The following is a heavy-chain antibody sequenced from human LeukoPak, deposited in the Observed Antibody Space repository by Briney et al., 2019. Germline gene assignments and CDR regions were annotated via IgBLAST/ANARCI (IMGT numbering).Heavy chain of an antibody. J-gene: IGHJ4*02. CDR2: ISWNSGSI. V-gene: IGHV3-9*01. CDR1: GFTFDDYA. D-gene: IGHD6-19*01. CDR3: AKDIRYSSDWYAGYY. Sequence: PGGSLRLSCAASGFTFDDYAMHWVRQAPGKGLEWVSGISWNSGSIGYADSVKGRFTVSRDNAKNSLYLQMNSLRAEDTALYYCAKDIRYSSDWYAGYYWGQGTLVMVSS.